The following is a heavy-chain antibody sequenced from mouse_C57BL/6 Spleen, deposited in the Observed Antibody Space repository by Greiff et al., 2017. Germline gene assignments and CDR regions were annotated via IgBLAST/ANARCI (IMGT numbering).Heavy chain of an antibody. CDR3: ASALTSYFDY. Sequence: EVQLQESGPGLVKPSQSLSLTCSVTGYSITSGYYWNWIRQFPGNKLEWMGYISYDGSNNYNPSLKNRISITRDTSKNQFFLKLNSVTTEDTATYYCASALTSYFDYWGQGTTLTVSS. CDR1: GYSITSGYY. V-gene: IGHV3-6*01. J-gene: IGHJ2*01. D-gene: IGHD4-1*01. CDR2: ISYDGSN.